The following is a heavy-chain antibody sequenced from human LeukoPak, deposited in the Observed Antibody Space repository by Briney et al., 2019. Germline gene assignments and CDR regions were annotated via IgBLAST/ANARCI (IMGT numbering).Heavy chain of an antibody. Sequence: PGGSLRLSCAASGFTFSSYVMDWVRQAPGKGLEWVSAISAGGGSTYYADSVKGRFTISRDNSKNTLHLQMNSLRAEDTAVYYCAKALPYYYDSRDAFDIWGQGTMVTVSS. D-gene: IGHD3-22*01. CDR1: GFTFSSYV. V-gene: IGHV3-23*01. J-gene: IGHJ3*02. CDR3: AKALPYYYDSRDAFDI. CDR2: ISAGGGST.